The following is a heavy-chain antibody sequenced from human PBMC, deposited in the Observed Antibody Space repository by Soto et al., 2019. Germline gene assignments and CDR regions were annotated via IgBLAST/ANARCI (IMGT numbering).Heavy chain of an antibody. J-gene: IGHJ4*02. D-gene: IGHD3-10*01. CDR3: ARAIGWFGELLGGYYFDY. CDR1: GGSISSGGYS. CDR2: IYHSGST. V-gene: IGHV4-30-2*01. Sequence: QLQLQESGSGLVKPSQTLSLTCAVSGGSISSGGYSWSWIRQPPGKGLEWIGYIYHSGSTYYNPSLKRRDTISVDRSQNQFSLKLSSVTAADTAVYYCARAIGWFGELLGGYYFDYWGQGTLVTVSS.